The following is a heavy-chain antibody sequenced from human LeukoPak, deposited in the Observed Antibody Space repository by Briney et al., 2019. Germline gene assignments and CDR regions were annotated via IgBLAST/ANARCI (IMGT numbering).Heavy chain of an antibody. V-gene: IGHV4-39*07. CDR2: IYYSGST. CDR3: ARDIGPTWYYYDSSGCNIDY. D-gene: IGHD3-22*01. Sequence: KPSETLSLTCTVSGGSISSSSYYWGWIRQPPGKGLEWIGSIYYSGSTYYNPSLKSRVTISVDTSKNQFSLKLSSVTAADTAVYYCARDIGPTWYYYDSSGCNIDYWGQGTLVTVSS. J-gene: IGHJ4*02. CDR1: GGSISSSSYY.